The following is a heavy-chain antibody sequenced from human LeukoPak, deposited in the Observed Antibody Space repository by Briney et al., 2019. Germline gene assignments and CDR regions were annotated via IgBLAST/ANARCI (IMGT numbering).Heavy chain of an antibody. D-gene: IGHD6-19*01. CDR3: ARLRAVAGTRGMDV. CDR1: GGSISSGDYY. V-gene: IGHV4-30-4*01. J-gene: IGHJ6*04. Sequence: SQTLSLTCTVSGGSISSGDYYWSWIRQPPGKGLEWIGYIYYSGSTYYNPSLKSRVTISVDTSKNQFSLKLSSVTAADTAVYYCARLRAVAGTRGMDVWGKGTTVTVSS. CDR2: IYYSGST.